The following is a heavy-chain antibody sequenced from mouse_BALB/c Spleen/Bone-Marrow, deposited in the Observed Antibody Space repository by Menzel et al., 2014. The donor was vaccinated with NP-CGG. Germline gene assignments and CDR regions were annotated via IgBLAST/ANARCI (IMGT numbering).Heavy chain of an antibody. Sequence: VHVKQSGAELVKPGASVKLTRTASGLNINETYMHWVKQRPEQALEWIGRIDPANGNTKYDPKFQGKATITADTSSNTAYPQLSSLTSEDTAVYYGARWGYYAMDHRDQVPSATISS. CDR3: ARWGYYAMDH. J-gene: IGHJ4*01. CDR1: GLNINETY. V-gene: IGHV14-3*02. CDR2: IDPANGNT.